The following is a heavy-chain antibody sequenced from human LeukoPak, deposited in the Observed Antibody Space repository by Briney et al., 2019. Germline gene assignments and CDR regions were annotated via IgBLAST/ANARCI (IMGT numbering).Heavy chain of an antibody. CDR2: INPNSGGT. V-gene: IGHV1-2*06. Sequence: ASVKVSCKASGYTFTGYYMHWVRQAPGQGLEWMGRINPNSGGTNYAQKFQGRVTMTRDTSISTAYMELSRLRSDDTAVYYCARVIDYGGNGLDPCGQGTLVTVSS. CDR1: GYTFTGYY. D-gene: IGHD4-23*01. J-gene: IGHJ5*02. CDR3: ARVIDYGGNGLDP.